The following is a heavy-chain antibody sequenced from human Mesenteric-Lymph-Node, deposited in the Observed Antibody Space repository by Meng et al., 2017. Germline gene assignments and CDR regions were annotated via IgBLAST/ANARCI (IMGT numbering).Heavy chain of an antibody. Sequence: QVQLVQPGAEVKKPGAPVKVSCKASGYTFTNYAIQWVRQAPGQRLEWMGWINSGNGKTKYSEKFQGRVTITRDTSATTAYMELNSLRSEDMAVYYCARGLWEQSRYYFDSWGQGTLVTVSS. J-gene: IGHJ4*02. CDR2: INSGNGKT. CDR1: GYTFTNYA. V-gene: IGHV1-3*01. CDR3: ARGLWEQSRYYFDS. D-gene: IGHD1-26*01.